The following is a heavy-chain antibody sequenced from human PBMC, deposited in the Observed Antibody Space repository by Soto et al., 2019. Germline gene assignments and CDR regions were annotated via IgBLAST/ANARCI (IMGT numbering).Heavy chain of an antibody. Sequence: QVQLVQSGAEVKKPGASVKVSCKASGYTFTSYGISWVRQAPGQGLEWMGWISAYNGNTNYAQKLQGRVTMTTDTSTRTAYMELRSRRADDTAVYYCARDPPYSSGWYAGFDPWGQGTLVTVSS. V-gene: IGHV1-18*01. CDR1: GYTFTSYG. CDR2: ISAYNGNT. D-gene: IGHD6-19*01. J-gene: IGHJ5*02. CDR3: ARDPPYSSGWYAGFDP.